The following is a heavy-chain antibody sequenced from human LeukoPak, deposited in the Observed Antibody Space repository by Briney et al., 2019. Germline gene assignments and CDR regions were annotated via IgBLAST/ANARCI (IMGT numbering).Heavy chain of an antibody. Sequence: PGGSLRLSCAASGFPFSSYWMSWVRQAPGKGLEWVANINQDGSQKYYVDSVKGRFTISRDNAKNSLYLQMNSLRAEDTAVYYCARDGDYCGGDCYPSFRYWGQGTLVTVSS. J-gene: IGHJ4*02. CDR3: ARDGDYCGGDCYPSFRY. CDR1: GFPFSSYW. CDR2: INQDGSQK. D-gene: IGHD2-21*02. V-gene: IGHV3-7*03.